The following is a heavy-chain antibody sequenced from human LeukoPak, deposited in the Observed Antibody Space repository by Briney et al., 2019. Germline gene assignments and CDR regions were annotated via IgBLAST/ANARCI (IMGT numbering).Heavy chain of an antibody. CDR1: GYTFIDYY. D-gene: IGHD2-2*01. J-gene: IGHJ4*02. CDR3: ARVKKLMPEFEF. CDR2: INPNSGAT. V-gene: IGHV1-2*02. Sequence: ASVKVSCKSSGYTFIDYYIHWVRQAAGQGLEWKGWINPNSGATKYAQKFQGRVSMTRDTSINTAYMDLTNLRSDDTAIFYCARVKKLMPEFEFWGQGTLVTVSS.